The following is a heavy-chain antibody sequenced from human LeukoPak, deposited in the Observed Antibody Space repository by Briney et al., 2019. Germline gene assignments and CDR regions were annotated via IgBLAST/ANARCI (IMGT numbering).Heavy chain of an antibody. J-gene: IGHJ4*02. D-gene: IGHD1-26*01. V-gene: IGHV3-48*03. Sequence: GGSLRLSCAASGFTFSSYEMNWVRQAPGKGLEWVSYISSSGSTIYYADSVKGRFTISRDNAKNSLYLQMTSLRPEDTAIYYCVKDPSGNYFYFDYWGQGTLVTVSS. CDR1: GFTFSSYE. CDR3: VKDPSGNYFYFDY. CDR2: ISSSGSTI.